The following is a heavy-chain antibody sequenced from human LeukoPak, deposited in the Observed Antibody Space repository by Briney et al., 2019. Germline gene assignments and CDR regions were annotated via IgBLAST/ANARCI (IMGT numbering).Heavy chain of an antibody. CDR2: ISVSGGGT. V-gene: IGHV3-23*01. J-gene: IGHJ6*03. CDR3: ARVLRYCSGGNCYSGGLGYMDV. Sequence: GGSLRLSCAASGFTFSSYAMSWVRQAPGKGLEWVSSISVSGGGTYYADSVKGRFTISRDNSKNTLYLQMDSLRAEDTAVYYCARVLRYCSGGNCYSGGLGYMDVWGKGTTVTISS. D-gene: IGHD2-15*01. CDR1: GFTFSSYA.